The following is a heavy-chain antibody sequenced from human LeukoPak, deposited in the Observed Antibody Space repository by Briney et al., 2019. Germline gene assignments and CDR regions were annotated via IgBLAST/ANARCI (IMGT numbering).Heavy chain of an antibody. J-gene: IGHJ4*02. Sequence: SETLSLTCTVSGGSISYYYWSWIRQPAGKGLVWIGRIYSSGSTTYNPSLKSRVTMSVDTAKNQFSLILSSVTAADTAVYYCARDRGDLGNFDYWGQGTLVTVSS. CDR1: GGSISYYY. D-gene: IGHD3-10*01. CDR2: IYSSGST. V-gene: IGHV4-4*07. CDR3: ARDRGDLGNFDY.